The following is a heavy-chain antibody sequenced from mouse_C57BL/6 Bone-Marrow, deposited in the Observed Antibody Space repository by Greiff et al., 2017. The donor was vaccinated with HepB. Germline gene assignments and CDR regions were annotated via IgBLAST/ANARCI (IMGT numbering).Heavy chain of an antibody. D-gene: IGHD1-1*01. J-gene: IGHJ2*01. CDR1: GFTFSDYY. V-gene: IGHV5-12*01. CDR2: ISNGGGST. Sequence: DVKLEESGGGLVQPGGSLKLSCAASGFTFSDYYMYWVRQTPEKRLEWVAYISNGGGSTYYPDTVKGRFNISRDHAKNPLYLQMSRLKAEDTAMYYCARDYYGSSGFDYWGQGTTLTVSS. CDR3: ARDYYGSSGFDY.